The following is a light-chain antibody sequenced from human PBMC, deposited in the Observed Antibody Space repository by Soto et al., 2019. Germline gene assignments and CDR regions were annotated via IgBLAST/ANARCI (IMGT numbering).Light chain of an antibody. CDR1: QGLSSY. CDR3: LSGHSRP. CDR2: AAS. V-gene: IGKV1-12*02. J-gene: IGKJ4*01. Sequence: DIQMPQSPSSVSASVGDRVTITCRASQGLSSYLAWYQQKPGKAPKLLIYAASNLQSGGPSRVSGSGSGTDFTLTISSLQPEDFATYFCLSGHSRPFGGGTKVEIK.